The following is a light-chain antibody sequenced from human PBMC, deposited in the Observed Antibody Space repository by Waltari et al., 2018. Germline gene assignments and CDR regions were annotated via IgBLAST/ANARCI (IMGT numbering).Light chain of an antibody. V-gene: IGLV2-14*04. CDR2: DVS. CDR3: SSSRTSSVVV. Sequence: WYQQHPDKAPKLLSYDVSKRPSVVSPRFSGSKSGNTASLTISGLRAEDEADYYCSSSRTSSVVVFGGGTRLTVL. J-gene: IGLJ2*01.